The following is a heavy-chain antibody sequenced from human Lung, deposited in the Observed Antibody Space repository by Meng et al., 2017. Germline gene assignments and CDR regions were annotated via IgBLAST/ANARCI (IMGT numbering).Heavy chain of an antibody. V-gene: IGHV3-74*01. CDR3: TNDRLNH. CDR1: GFTFTDSW. Sequence: EGQLVGFGGGLVPHGGSLRIYCAASGFTFTDSWLHWVRQGLGKGLVWVLRINRDGTKPTYADSVKGRFTISRDNAKNTLYMQMNTLRAEDTAFYYCTNDRLNHWGQGALVTVSS. CDR2: INRDGTKP. J-gene: IGHJ1*01. D-gene: IGHD1-1*01.